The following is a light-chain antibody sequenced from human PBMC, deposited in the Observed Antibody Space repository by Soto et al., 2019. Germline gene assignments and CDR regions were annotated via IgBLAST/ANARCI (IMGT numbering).Light chain of an antibody. CDR2: AAS. J-gene: IGKJ4*01. Sequence: DVQMTQSPSSLFASVGDRVTITCRASQDINRWLAWYQQKPEKAPKSLIHAASSLQTGVPSRFSGSGSGTDFTLTISSLQPEDSPTYYCQQYNIYPLTFGGGTKVEIK. V-gene: IGKV1D-16*01. CDR3: QQYNIYPLT. CDR1: QDINRW.